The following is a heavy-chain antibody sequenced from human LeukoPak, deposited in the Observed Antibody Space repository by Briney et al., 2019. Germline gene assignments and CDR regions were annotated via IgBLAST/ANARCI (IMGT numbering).Heavy chain of an antibody. V-gene: IGHV4-4*07. D-gene: IGHD3-22*01. Sequence: SETLSLTCTVSGGSLSSYYWSWIRQPAGKGLEWIGRIYASGNTKYNPSLKSRVTISVDTSKNQFSLKLSSVTAADTAVFFCARWYYDSSGYRYFDYWGQGTLVTVSS. CDR1: GGSLSSYY. CDR2: IYASGNT. CDR3: ARWYYDSSGYRYFDY. J-gene: IGHJ4*02.